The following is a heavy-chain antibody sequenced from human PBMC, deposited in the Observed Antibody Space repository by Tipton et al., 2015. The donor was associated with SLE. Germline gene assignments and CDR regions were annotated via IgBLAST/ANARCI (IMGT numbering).Heavy chain of an antibody. D-gene: IGHD1-20*01. J-gene: IGHJ4*02. CDR3: GREGSNWNHKVVY. Sequence: GSLRLSCTASGFTLSNYWIHWVRQVPGKGRLWVSRINTDGTITSYADSVKGRFAISRDNAKDTVYLQMNSLGAEDTAVYYCGREGSNWNHKVVYRSQGTLVAVSS. CDR2: INTDGTIT. CDR1: GFTLSNYW. V-gene: IGHV3-74*01.